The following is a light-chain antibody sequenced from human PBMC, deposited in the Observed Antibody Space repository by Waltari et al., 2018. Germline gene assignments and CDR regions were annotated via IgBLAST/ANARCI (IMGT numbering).Light chain of an antibody. V-gene: IGKV1-33*01. CDR1: QDLGNF. CDR2: DAS. Sequence: DIQMTQSPSSLSASVGDRVTITCQASQDLGNFLNWYEYKQRKAPKRLIYDASNRETGVPSRFSGSGSGTDFTLTISNLQPEDIATYYCQQYENLPITFGQGTRLEIK. J-gene: IGKJ5*01. CDR3: QQYENLPIT.